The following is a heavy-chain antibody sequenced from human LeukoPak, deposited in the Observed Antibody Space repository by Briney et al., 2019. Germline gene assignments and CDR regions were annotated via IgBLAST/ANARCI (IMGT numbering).Heavy chain of an antibody. J-gene: IGHJ6*02. Sequence: SETLSLTCTVSGGSISVGNSYWGWIRQPPGKGLEWIGSIYYSGSTHYNPSLKSRVTISVDTSRNQFSLKLTSVTAADTAVYYCAIRGGPIREVNLYSYYGMDVWGQGTTVTVSS. D-gene: IGHD3-10*01. V-gene: IGHV4-39*01. CDR2: IYYSGST. CDR3: AIRGGPIREVNLYSYYGMDV. CDR1: GGSISVGNSY.